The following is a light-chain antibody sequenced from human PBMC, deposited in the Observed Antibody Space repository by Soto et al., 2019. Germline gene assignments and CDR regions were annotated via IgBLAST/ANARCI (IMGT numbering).Light chain of an antibody. V-gene: IGLV2-11*01. CDR2: DVS. Sequence: QSVLTQPRSVSGSPGQSVTISCTGTSSDVGGSTYVSWYQQHPGKAPKLMIYDVSKRPSGVPDRFSGSKSGHTASLTISGLQAEDEADYYCCSYAGSYTLGVFGTGTKVTVL. CDR1: SSDVGGSTY. CDR3: CSYAGSYTLGV. J-gene: IGLJ1*01.